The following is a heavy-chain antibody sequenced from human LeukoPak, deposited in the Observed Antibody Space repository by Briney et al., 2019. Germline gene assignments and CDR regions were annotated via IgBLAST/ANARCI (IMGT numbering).Heavy chain of an antibody. CDR2: IIPIFGTA. CDR1: GGTFSSYA. J-gene: IGHJ1*01. CDR3: ARSSSDRLRYFDWYNFAEYFQH. Sequence: ASVKVSCKASGGTFSSYAISWVRQAPGQGLEWMGGIIPIFGTANYAQKFQGRVTITADESTSTAYMELSSLRSEDTAVYYCARSSSDRLRYFDWYNFAEYFQHWGQGTLVTASS. D-gene: IGHD3-9*01. V-gene: IGHV1-69*13.